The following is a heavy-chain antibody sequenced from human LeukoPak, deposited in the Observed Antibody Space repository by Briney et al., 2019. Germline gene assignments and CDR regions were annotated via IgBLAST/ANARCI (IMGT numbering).Heavy chain of an antibody. V-gene: IGHV3-30*04. CDR1: GFTFSSYA. CDR3: ARRDLVYTYYDSSGYSD. J-gene: IGHJ4*02. D-gene: IGHD3-22*01. CDR2: ISYDGSNK. Sequence: PGGSLRLSCAASGFTFSSYAMHWVRQAPGKGLEWVAVISYDGSNKYYADSVKGRFTISRDNSKNTLYLQMNSLRAEDTAVYYCARRDLVYTYYDSSGYSDWGQGTLVTVSS.